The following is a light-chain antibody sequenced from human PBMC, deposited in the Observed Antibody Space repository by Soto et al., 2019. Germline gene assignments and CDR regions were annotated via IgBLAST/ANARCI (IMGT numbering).Light chain of an antibody. Sequence: QMSQSPSSVSASVGDRITITCRASQDIGGRWAWFQQKPGKAPQYLIQAASILQSGVPPRFSGSGSGTEFTLTISSLQPDDFSTYCCPQYKSYLWTFGQGTKV. CDR2: AAS. V-gene: IGKV1D-16*01. CDR3: PQYKSYLWT. J-gene: IGKJ1*01. CDR1: QDIGGR.